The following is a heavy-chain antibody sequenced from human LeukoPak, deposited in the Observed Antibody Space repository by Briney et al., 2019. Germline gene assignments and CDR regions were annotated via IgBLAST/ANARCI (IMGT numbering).Heavy chain of an antibody. Sequence: ASVKVSCKVSGYTLTELSMHWVRQAPGKGLEWMGGFDPEDGETIYAQKFQGRVTMTEDTSTDTAYMELSRLRSDDTAVYYCASSSGLGDKYYYYMDVWGKGTTVTVSS. CDR1: GYTLTELS. J-gene: IGHJ6*03. D-gene: IGHD3-10*01. CDR2: FDPEDGET. V-gene: IGHV1-24*01. CDR3: ASSSGLGDKYYYYMDV.